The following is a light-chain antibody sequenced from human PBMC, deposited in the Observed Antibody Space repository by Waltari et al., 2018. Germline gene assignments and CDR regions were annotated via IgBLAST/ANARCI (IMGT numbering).Light chain of an antibody. CDR3: CSYAGSDTWM. CDR1: SSDVGGYNR. J-gene: IGLJ3*02. V-gene: IGLV2-23*01. CDR2: EDS. Sequence: CTGTSSDVGGYNRVSWYQHHPGKAPRLIIYEDSERPSKISNRFSGSKSGNTAFLTISGLQAEDEADYYCCSYAGSDTWMFGGGTKLTVL.